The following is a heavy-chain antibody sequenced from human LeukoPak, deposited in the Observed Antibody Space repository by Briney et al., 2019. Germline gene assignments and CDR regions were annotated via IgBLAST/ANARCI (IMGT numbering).Heavy chain of an antibody. J-gene: IGHJ4*02. CDR2: INPSCGST. CDR1: GYSFTNYY. V-gene: IGHV1-46*01. CDR3: ARTRGFYFDY. Sequence: ASVRVSCKASGYSFTNYYMHWMRQAPGQGLELVGMINPSCGSTTYAQKFQGRVTMTRDMSTSTVYMELSSLTSEDTAVYYCARTRGFYFDYWGQGTLVTVSS.